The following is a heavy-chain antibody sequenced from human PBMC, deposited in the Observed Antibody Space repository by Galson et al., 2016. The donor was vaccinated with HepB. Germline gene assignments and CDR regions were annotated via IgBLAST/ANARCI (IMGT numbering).Heavy chain of an antibody. CDR1: GVIFSSYN. J-gene: IGHJ4*02. Sequence: SLRLSCAASGVIFSSYNMSWVRQAPGQGLEWMSCIGSRSDNIQYVDSVKGRFTISRDNAENSLYLQMSSLRDDDTAMYYSARVSYVNTCYKFFNLWGQGTLVTVSS. V-gene: IGHV3-48*02. CDR2: IGSRSDNI. D-gene: IGHD3-10*02. CDR3: ARVSYVNTCYKFFNL.